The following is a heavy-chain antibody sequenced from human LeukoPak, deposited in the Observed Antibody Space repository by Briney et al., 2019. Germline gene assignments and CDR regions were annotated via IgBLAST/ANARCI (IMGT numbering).Heavy chain of an antibody. J-gene: IGHJ3*02. CDR3: ARLVVTMIPRGGAFDI. CDR2: IYFSGST. CDR1: GGSISSSSYY. V-gene: IGHV4-39*01. Sequence: PSETPSLTCTVSGGSISSSSYYWGWIRQPPGKGLEWIGSIYFSGSTYYNPSLKSRVTISVDTSKNQFSLKLSSVTAADTAVYYCARLVVTMIPRGGAFDIWGQGTMVTVSS. D-gene: IGHD3-22*01.